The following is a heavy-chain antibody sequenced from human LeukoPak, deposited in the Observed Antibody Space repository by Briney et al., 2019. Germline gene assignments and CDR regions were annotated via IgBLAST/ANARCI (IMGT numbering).Heavy chain of an antibody. CDR2: IYTSGST. V-gene: IGHV4-4*07. J-gene: IGHJ5*02. Sequence: SETLSLTCTVSGGSISSYYWSWIRQPAGKGLEWIGRIYTSGSTNYNPSLKSRVTMSVDTSKNQFSLKLSSVTAADRAVYYCARDLIVVVPAAIGWFDPWGQGTLVTVSS. D-gene: IGHD2-2*02. CDR1: GGSISSYY. CDR3: ARDLIVVVPAAIGWFDP.